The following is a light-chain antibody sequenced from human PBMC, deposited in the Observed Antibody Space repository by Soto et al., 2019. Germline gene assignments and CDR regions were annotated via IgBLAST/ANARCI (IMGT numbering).Light chain of an antibody. CDR1: SSNIGSYT. CDR2: SNN. J-gene: IGLJ1*01. Sequence: QSVLTQPPSASGTPGQRVTISCSGNSSNIGSYTVNWYQQLPGTAPKLLIYSNNQRPSGVPDRFSGSKSGTSASLAIGGLQSEDEADYYCAAWDDSLNGYVFGTGTKLTVL. V-gene: IGLV1-44*01. CDR3: AAWDDSLNGYV.